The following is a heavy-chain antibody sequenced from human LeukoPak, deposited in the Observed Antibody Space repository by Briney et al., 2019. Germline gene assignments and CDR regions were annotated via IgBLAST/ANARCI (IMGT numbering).Heavy chain of an antibody. CDR2: ISAYNGNT. D-gene: IGHD6-13*01. V-gene: IGHV1-18*01. CDR1: GYTFTSYG. Sequence: ASVKVSCKASGYTFTSYGISWVRQAPGQGLEWMGWISAYNGNTNYAQKLQGRVTMTTDTSTSTAYMELRSLRSDGTAVYYCARYIAAPPNDAFDIWGQGTMVTVSS. J-gene: IGHJ3*02. CDR3: ARYIAAPPNDAFDI.